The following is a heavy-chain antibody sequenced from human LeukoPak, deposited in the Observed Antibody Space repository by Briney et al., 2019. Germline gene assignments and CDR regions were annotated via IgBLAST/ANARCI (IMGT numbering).Heavy chain of an antibody. CDR3: AREEVWFGELSHHYYGMDV. D-gene: IGHD3-10*01. V-gene: IGHV3-30-3*01. CDR1: GFTFSSYA. J-gene: IGHJ6*02. Sequence: GGSLRLSCAASGFTFSSYAMHWVRQAPGKGLEWVAVISCDGSNKYYADSVKGRFTISRDNSKNTLYLQMNSLSAEDTAVYYCAREEVWFGELSHHYYGMDVWGQGTTVTVSS. CDR2: ISCDGSNK.